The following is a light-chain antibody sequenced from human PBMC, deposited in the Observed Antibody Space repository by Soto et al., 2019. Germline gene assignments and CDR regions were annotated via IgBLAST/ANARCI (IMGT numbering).Light chain of an antibody. CDR3: HQYGTSPWT. V-gene: IGKV3-20*01. CDR1: QSVTSNY. J-gene: IGKJ1*01. CDR2: GAS. Sequence: EIVLTQSPGTLSLSPGERATLSCRASQSVTSNYLAWYQQKPGQAPRLLIYGASNRATGIPDRFSGSGSGTDFTLTISRLEPEDFAGYYCHQYGTSPWTFGQETQVEIK.